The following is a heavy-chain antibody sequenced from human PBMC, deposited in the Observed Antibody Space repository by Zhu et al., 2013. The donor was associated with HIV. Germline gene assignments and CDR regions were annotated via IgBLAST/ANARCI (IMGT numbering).Heavy chain of an antibody. J-gene: IGHJ4*02. CDR2: IIPQSGDA. CDR1: GYTFTSYG. V-gene: IGHV1-2*02. CDR3: ATDRGY. D-gene: IGHD3-10*01. Sequence: QVQLVQSGAEVKKPGASVKVSCKASGYTFTSYGISWVRQAPGQGLEWMGWIIPQSGDAIYAQKFQGRVTMTRDTSISTVYMELSSLRSEDTAVYYCATDRGYWGQGTLVTVSS.